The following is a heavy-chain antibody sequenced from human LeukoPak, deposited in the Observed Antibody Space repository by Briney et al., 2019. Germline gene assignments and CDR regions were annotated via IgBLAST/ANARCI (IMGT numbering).Heavy chain of an antibody. CDR1: GGSIIGSTYN. J-gene: IGHJ4*02. CDR3: ARGYDY. Sequence: PSETLSLTCTVSGGSIIGSTYNWGWIRQPPGKGLDWIGIINYSGNTYYNPSLRSRVTISVDTSKNQFSLNLNSMTASDTAVYYCARGYDYWGQGTLVTASS. D-gene: IGHD3-22*01. CDR2: INYSGNT. V-gene: IGHV4-39*01.